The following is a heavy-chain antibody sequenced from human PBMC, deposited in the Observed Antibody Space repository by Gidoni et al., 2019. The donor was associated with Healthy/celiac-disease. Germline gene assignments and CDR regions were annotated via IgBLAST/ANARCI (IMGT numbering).Heavy chain of an antibody. D-gene: IGHD2-15*01. J-gene: IGHJ3*02. V-gene: IGHV3-48*03. CDR1: GFTFSSYE. CDR3: AGDIVVVVAATTGAFDI. CDR2: ISSSGSTI. Sequence: EVQLVESGGGLVQPGGSLRLSCAASGFTFSSYEMNWVRQAPGKGLEWVSYISSSGSTIYYADSVKGRFTISRDNAKNSLYLQMNSLRAEDTAVYYCAGDIVVVVAATTGAFDIWGQGTMVTVSS.